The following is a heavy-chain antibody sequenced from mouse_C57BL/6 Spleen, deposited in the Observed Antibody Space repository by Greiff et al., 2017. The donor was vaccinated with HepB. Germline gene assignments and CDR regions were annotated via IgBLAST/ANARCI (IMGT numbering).Heavy chain of an antibody. CDR3: ARSSRVLPFDD. CDR2: IYPGSGST. J-gene: IGHJ2*01. CDR1: GYTFTSYW. D-gene: IGHD2-14*01. Sequence: QVQLQQPGAELVKPGASVKMSCKASGYTFTSYWITWVKPRPGQGLEWIGDIYPGSGSTNYNEKFKSKATLTVDTSSSTTYMQLSSLTSEDSAVYYSARSSRVLPFDDWGKGTTRTVAS. V-gene: IGHV1-55*01.